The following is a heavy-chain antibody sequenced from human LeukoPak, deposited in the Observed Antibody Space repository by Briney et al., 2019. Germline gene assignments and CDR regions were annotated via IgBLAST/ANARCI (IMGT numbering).Heavy chain of an antibody. CDR3: ARRRSPIEVAGTELGY. J-gene: IGHJ4*02. D-gene: IGHD6-19*01. CDR2: IYPGDSDT. CDR1: GYSFTSYW. Sequence: GESLKISCKGSGYSFTSYWIGWVRQMPGKGLEWMGIIYPGDSDTRYSPSFQGQVTISADKSISTAYLQWSSLKASDTAMYYCARRRSPIEVAGTELGYWGQGTLVTVSS. V-gene: IGHV5-51*01.